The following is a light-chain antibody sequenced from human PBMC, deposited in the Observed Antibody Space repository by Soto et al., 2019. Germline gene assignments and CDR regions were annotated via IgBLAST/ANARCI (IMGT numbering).Light chain of an antibody. CDR2: GAS. J-gene: IGKJ1*01. CDR1: QSVSSN. Sequence: MTQSPSTLSAFVGDRLTITCRASQSVSSNLAWYQQKPGQAPRLLIYGASTRATGIPARFSGSGSGTEFTLTISSLQSEDFAVYYCQQYNNWFWTFGQGTKVDIK. CDR3: QQYNNWFWT. V-gene: IGKV3-15*01.